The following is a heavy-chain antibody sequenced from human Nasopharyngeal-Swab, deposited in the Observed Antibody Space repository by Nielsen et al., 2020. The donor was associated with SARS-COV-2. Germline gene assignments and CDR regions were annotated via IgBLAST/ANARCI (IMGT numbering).Heavy chain of an antibody. CDR2: IYYSGST. V-gene: IGHV4-39*01. J-gene: IGHJ5*02. Sequence: WIRQPPGKGLEWIGSIYYSGSTYYNPSLKSRVTISVDTSKNQFSLKLSSVTAADTAVYYCARHAEVLRYFDGVYREGWFDPWGQGTLVTVSS. D-gene: IGHD3-9*01. CDR3: ARHAEVLRYFDGVYREGWFDP.